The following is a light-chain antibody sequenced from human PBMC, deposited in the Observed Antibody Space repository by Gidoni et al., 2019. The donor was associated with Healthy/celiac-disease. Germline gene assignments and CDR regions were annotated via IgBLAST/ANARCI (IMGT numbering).Light chain of an antibody. CDR3: QQSYSNPWT. CDR2: AAS. CDR1: QSISSD. V-gene: IGKV1-39*01. J-gene: IGKJ1*01. Sequence: DIQMTQSPSSLSAAVGDRVTITCRASQSISSDVNWYQKKPGKDPKVLTYAASSLQSGGPSMFSGSVSGTDFTLPISSPQPEDFATYSCQQSYSNPWTFGQXTKVEIK.